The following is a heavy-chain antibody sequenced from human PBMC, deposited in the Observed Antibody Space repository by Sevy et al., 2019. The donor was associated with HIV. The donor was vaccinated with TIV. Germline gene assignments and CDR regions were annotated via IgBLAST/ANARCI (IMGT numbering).Heavy chain of an antibody. D-gene: IGHD5-12*01. CDR1: GGSISSYY. CDR3: ARVHSGYDPFYYFDY. CDR2: IYYSGST. J-gene: IGHJ4*02. V-gene: IGHV4-59*01. Sequence: SETLSLTCTVSGGSISSYYWSWIRQPPGKGLEWIGYIYYSGSTNYNPSLKSRVTISVDTSKNQFSLKLSPVTAADTAVYYCARVHSGYDPFYYFDYWGQGTLVTVSS.